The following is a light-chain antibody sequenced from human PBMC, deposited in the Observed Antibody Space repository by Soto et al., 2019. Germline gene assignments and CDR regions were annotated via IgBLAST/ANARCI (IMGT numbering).Light chain of an antibody. Sequence: DIRMTQSPSSVSASVGDRVTITCRASQDIRSWLTWYQQKPGKAPKLLIYAASTLQSGVTSRFSGSGSGTDFTLTINSLQPEDFATYYCQQANAFPHTFGQGTKLEI. CDR1: QDIRSW. V-gene: IGKV1-12*01. J-gene: IGKJ2*01. CDR2: AAS. CDR3: QQANAFPHT.